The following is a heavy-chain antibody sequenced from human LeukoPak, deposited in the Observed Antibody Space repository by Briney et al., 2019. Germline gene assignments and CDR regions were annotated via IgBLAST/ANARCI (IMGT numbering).Heavy chain of an antibody. D-gene: IGHD6-6*01. V-gene: IGHV3-30*03. CDR1: GFTFSSYG. J-gene: IGHJ3*02. CDR2: ISYDGSNK. Sequence: GGSLRLSCAASGFTFSSYGMHWVRQAPGKGLEWVAVISYDGSNKYYADSVKGRFTISRDNSKNTLYLQMNSLRAEDTAVYYCARDRSIAARRAFDIWGQGTMVTVSS. CDR3: ARDRSIAARRAFDI.